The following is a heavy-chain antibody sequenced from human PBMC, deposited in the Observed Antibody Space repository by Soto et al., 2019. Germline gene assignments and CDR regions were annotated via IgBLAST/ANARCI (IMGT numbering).Heavy chain of an antibody. CDR2: AYYSGST. V-gene: IGHV4-59*08. J-gene: IGHJ6*02. CDR3: ARHSWELPYGMDG. D-gene: IGHD1-26*01. CDR1: GGSIRSYY. Sequence: SETLSLTCTVSGGSIRSYYWSWIRQPPGKGLEWIGYAYYSGSTNYNPSLKSRVTISVDTSKNHLSLKLSAVTAADTAVYYGARHSWELPYGMDGWGRGTTVTVSS.